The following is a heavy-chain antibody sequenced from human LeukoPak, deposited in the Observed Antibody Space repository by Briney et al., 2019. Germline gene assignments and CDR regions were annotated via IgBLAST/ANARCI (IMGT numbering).Heavy chain of an antibody. Sequence: SETLSLTCTVSGGSVSSYYRSWIRQPPGKGLEWIGYIYYSGSTNYNPSLKSRVTISVGTSKNQFSLKLSSVTAADTAVYYCARGALLAVAGSYYFDYWGQGTLVTVSS. CDR3: ARGALLAVAGSYYFDY. J-gene: IGHJ4*02. CDR2: IYYSGST. D-gene: IGHD6-19*01. V-gene: IGHV4-59*02. CDR1: GGSVSSYY.